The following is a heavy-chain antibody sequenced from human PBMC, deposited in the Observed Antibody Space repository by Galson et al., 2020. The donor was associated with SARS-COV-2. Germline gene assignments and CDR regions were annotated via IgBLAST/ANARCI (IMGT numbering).Heavy chain of an antibody. J-gene: IGHJ4*02. V-gene: IGHV3-74*01. CDR2: INSDGNST. CDR1: GFTFSTYW. CDR3: AATRAY. D-gene: IGHD1-26*01. Sequence: GESLKISCAASGFTFSTYWMHWVRQAPGKGLMWVSRINSDGNSTGYADSVEGRFIISRDNSKHTLYLQMNSLRVEDTAVYYCAATRAYWGQGTLVTVSS.